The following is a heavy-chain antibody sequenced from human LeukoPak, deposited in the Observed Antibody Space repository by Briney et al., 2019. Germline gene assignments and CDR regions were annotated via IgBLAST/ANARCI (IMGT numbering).Heavy chain of an antibody. J-gene: IGHJ4*02. CDR3: AKSPRYSSNWQLGEYYFDY. V-gene: IGHV3-23*01. Sequence: GGSLRLSCAASGFTFNDYAMSWVRQAPGKGLEWVSAISGSGGGTYYADSVKGRSTISRDNSKSTLYLQMSSLRAEDTALYYCAKSPRYSSNWQLGEYYFDYWGQGTLVTVSS. CDR2: ISGSGGGT. CDR1: GFTFNDYA. D-gene: IGHD6-13*01.